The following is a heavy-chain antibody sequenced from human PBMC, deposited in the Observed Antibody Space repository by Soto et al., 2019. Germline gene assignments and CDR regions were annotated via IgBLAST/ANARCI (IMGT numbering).Heavy chain of an antibody. CDR2: IIPNNGKT. Sequence: ASVKVSCKASGGTFSSYTISWVRQAPGQGLEWMGWIIPNNGKTNYAQKLQGRVTITTDTSTSTAYMELRSLRSDDTAVYYCAREDSSGYYPNPYWGQGTLVTVSS. CDR3: AREDSSGYYPNPY. V-gene: IGHV1-18*01. CDR1: GGTFSSYT. J-gene: IGHJ4*02. D-gene: IGHD3-22*01.